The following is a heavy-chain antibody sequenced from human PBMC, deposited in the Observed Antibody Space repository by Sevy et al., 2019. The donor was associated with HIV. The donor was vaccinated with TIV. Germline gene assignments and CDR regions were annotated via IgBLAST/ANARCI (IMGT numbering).Heavy chain of an antibody. CDR2: ISGSGRYT. V-gene: IGHV3-23*01. CDR1: EFTFSSYA. D-gene: IGHD2-15*01. Sequence: GSLRLSCAASEFTFSSYAMSWVRQAPGKGLEWVSSISGSGRYTYYADSVEGRFTISRDNSKNTLYVQMNSLRAEDTAVYYCAKGFCSGGTCPRDYYYYGMDVWGQGTTVTVS. CDR3: AKGFCSGGTCPRDYYYYGMDV. J-gene: IGHJ6*02.